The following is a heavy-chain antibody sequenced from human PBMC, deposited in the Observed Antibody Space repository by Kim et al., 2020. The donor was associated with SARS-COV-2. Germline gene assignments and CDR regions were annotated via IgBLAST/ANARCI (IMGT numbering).Heavy chain of an antibody. CDR3: ARVNNRYYYYMDV. CDR2: IYYSGST. V-gene: IGHV4-30-4*01. J-gene: IGHJ6*03. D-gene: IGHD1-1*01. CDR1: GGSISSGDYY. Sequence: SETLSLTCTVSGGSISSGDYYWSWIRQPPGKGLEWIGYIYYSGSTYYNPSLKSRVTISVDTSKNQFSLNLNSVTAADTAVYYCARVNNRYYYYMDVWGKGTTVTVSS.